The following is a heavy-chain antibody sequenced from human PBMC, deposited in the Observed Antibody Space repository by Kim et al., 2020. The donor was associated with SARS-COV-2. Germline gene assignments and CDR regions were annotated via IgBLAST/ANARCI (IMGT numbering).Heavy chain of an antibody. CDR2: IWCGRSNK. D-gene: IGHD3-10*01. Sequence: GGSLRLSCAASGFTFSSYSMHWVRQAPGKGLEWVAVIWCGRSNKYYADSVKGRFTISRDNSKNTLYLQMNSLRAEDTAVYYCARALVRYYPGSGCYTRIGDWGQGTPVTVSS. V-gene: IGHV3-33*01. CDR1: GFTFSSYS. J-gene: IGHJ4*02. CDR3: ARALVRYYPGSGCYTRIGD.